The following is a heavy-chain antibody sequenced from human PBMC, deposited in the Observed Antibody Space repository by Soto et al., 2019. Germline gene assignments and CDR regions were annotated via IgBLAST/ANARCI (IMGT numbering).Heavy chain of an antibody. V-gene: IGHV1-2*04. D-gene: IGHD2-21*02. CDR2: INPNSGCT. J-gene: IGHJ6*02. Sequence: QVQLVQSGAEVKKPGASLKVSCKASGYTFTGYYMHWVRQAPGQGLEWMGWINPNSGCTNYAQKFQGWVTMTRDTSISAANMELSRLRSDGTAAYYCATDRSPAYGGADCYYYYYYGMDVWGQGTTDTVSS. CDR3: ATDRSPAYGGADCYYYYYYGMDV. CDR1: GYTFTGYY.